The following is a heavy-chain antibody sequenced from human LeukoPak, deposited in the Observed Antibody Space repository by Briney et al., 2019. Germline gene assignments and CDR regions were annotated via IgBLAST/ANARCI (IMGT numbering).Heavy chain of an antibody. D-gene: IGHD6-13*01. Sequence: PGGSLRLSCAASGFTFSSYGMHWVRQAPGKGLEWVSYISSSSSTIYYADSVKGRFTISRDNAKNSLYLQMNSLRAEDTAVYYCARGGGSSSWYLVRGWDYWGQGTLVTVSS. V-gene: IGHV3-48*01. J-gene: IGHJ4*02. CDR2: ISSSSSTI. CDR1: GFTFSSYG. CDR3: ARGGGSSSWYLVRGWDY.